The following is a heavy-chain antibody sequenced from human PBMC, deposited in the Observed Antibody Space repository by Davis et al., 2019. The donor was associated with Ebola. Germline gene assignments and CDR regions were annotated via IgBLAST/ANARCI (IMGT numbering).Heavy chain of an antibody. V-gene: IGHV3-23*01. Sequence: GESLKISCAASGFTFSSYAMSWVRQAPGKGLVWVSAISGSGGSTYYADSVKGRFTISRDNTMNTLDPQMNSLRAEDTAVYYCAKERILWFGELLYPNNWFDPWGQGTLVTVSS. J-gene: IGHJ5*02. CDR2: ISGSGGST. CDR3: AKERILWFGELLYPNNWFDP. D-gene: IGHD3-10*01. CDR1: GFTFSSYA.